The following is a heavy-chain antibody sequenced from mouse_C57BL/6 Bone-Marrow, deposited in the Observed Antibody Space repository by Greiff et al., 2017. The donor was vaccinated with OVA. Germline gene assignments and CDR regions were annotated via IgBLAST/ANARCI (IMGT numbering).Heavy chain of an antibody. CDR1: GYTFTSYW. V-gene: IGHV1-7*01. Sequence: VHLVESGAELAKPGASVKLSCKASGYTFTSYWMHWVKQRPGQGLEWIGHINPSSGYTKYNQKFKDKATLTADKSSSTAYMQLSSLTYEDSAVYYCARRNSSGYEGFDYWGQGTTLTVSS. J-gene: IGHJ2*01. CDR3: ARRNSSGYEGFDY. CDR2: INPSSGYT. D-gene: IGHD3-2*02.